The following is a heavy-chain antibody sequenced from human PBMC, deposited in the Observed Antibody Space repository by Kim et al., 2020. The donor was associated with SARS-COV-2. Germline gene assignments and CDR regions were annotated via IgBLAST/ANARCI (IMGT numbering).Heavy chain of an antibody. CDR1: GFTFSSYA. J-gene: IGHJ4*02. Sequence: GGSLRLSCAASGFTFSSYAMHWVRQAPGKGLEWVAVISYDGSNKYYADSVKGRFTISRDNSKNTLYLQMNSLRAEDTAVYYCAREFLSSYGTEPFDYWGQGTLVTVSS. CDR3: AREFLSSYGTEPFDY. V-gene: IGHV3-30*04. CDR2: ISYDGSNK. D-gene: IGHD5-18*01.